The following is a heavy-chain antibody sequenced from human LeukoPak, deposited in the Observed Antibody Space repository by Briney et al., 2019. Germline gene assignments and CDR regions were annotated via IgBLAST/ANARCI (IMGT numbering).Heavy chain of an antibody. Sequence: SYKASGYTFTSYGISWVRQAPGKGLEWVAFIRFDGSDRYYTDSVKGRFTLYRDISRNTLYLQMNSLRADDTAVYYCAKAGAMILQHYFDYWGQGTLVTVSS. J-gene: IGHJ4*02. V-gene: IGHV3-30*02. CDR2: IRFDGSDR. CDR1: GYTFTSYG. D-gene: IGHD3-22*01. CDR3: AKAGAMILQHYFDY.